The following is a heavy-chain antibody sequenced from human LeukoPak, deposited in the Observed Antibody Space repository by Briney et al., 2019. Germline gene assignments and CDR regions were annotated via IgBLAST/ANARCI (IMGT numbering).Heavy chain of an antibody. Sequence: SQTLSLTCTVSGGSISSGDYYWSWIRQPPGKGLEWIGYIYYSGSTYYNPSLKSRVTISVDTSKNQLSLKLSSVTAADTAVYYCARDSYYGSGSYNFDYWGQGTLVTVSS. V-gene: IGHV4-30-4*08. D-gene: IGHD3-10*01. CDR1: GGSISSGDYY. CDR2: IYYSGST. CDR3: ARDSYYGSGSYNFDY. J-gene: IGHJ4*02.